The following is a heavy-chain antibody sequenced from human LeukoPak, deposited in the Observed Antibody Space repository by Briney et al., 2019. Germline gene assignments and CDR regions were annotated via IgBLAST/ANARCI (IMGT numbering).Heavy chain of an antibody. CDR1: GFTFSTYE. V-gene: IGHV3-48*03. CDR2: ISSSGSTT. J-gene: IGHJ4*02. D-gene: IGHD5-24*01. CDR3: ASPQYYCDY. Sequence: PGGSLRLSCAASGFTFSTYEMNWVRQAPGKGLEWVSHISSSGSTTYYADSVKGRFTISRDNAKNSLYLQMNRLRAEDTAVYYCASPQYYCDYWGQGTLVTVSS.